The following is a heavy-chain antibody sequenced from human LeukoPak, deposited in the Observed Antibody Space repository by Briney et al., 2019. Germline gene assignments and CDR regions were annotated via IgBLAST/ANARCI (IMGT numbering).Heavy chain of an antibody. CDR2: ISAYNGNT. V-gene: IGHV1-18*01. CDR1: GYTFTSYG. D-gene: IGHD2-2*01. J-gene: IGHJ4*02. CDR3: ARGRIGYCSSTSCPTKYYFDY. Sequence: ASVKVSCKASGYTFTSYGISWVRQAPGQGLEWMGWISAYNGNTNYAQKLQGRVTMTTDTSTSTAYMELRSLRSDDTAVYYCARGRIGYCSSTSCPTKYYFDYWGQGTLVTVSP.